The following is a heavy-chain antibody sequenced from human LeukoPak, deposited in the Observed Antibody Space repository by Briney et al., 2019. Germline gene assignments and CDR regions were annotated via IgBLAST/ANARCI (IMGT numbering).Heavy chain of an antibody. CDR2: IYPGDSDT. D-gene: IGHD3-10*01. CDR1: GYSFTSYW. Sequence: GESLKISCKGSGYSFTSYWIGWVRQMPGKGLEWMGIIYPGDSDTRYSPSFQGQVTISADKSISTAYLQWSSLKASDTAMYYCARTNRLLWFGELLYQDWFDPWGQGTLVTVSS. V-gene: IGHV5-51*01. CDR3: ARTNRLLWFGELLYQDWFDP. J-gene: IGHJ5*02.